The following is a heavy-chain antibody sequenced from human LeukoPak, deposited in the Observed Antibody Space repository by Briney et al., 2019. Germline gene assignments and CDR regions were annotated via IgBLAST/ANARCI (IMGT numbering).Heavy chain of an antibody. J-gene: IGHJ4*02. CDR3: ARDSFSGSSLDY. V-gene: IGHV3-21*04. CDR1: GFTFSSYS. D-gene: IGHD1-26*01. CDR2: MSVGSGLI. Sequence: PGGSLRLSCAASGFTFSSYSMNWIRQAPGKGLEWVSSMSVGSGLIYYAESVKGRFTVSRDNAKNSLHLQMKSLRAEDTALYYCARDSFSGSSLDYWGQGTLVTVSS.